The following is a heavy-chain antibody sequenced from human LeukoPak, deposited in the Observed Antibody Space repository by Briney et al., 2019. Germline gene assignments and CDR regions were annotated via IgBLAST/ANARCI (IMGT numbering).Heavy chain of an antibody. CDR3: ARHFDF. J-gene: IGHJ4*02. CDR1: GGSISSSGSY. Sequence: SETLSLTCTVSGGSISSSGSYWGWIRQPPGKGLEWVGTVSYTGSTYYNPSLKSRVTISLDTSKNQFSLNLNSVTAADTAVYYCARHFDFWGQGAPVTVSS. V-gene: IGHV4-39*01. CDR2: VSYTGST.